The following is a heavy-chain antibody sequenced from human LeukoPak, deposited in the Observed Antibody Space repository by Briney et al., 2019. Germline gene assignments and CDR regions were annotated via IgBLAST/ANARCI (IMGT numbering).Heavy chain of an antibody. J-gene: IGHJ6*04. CDR2: IKHSGNT. D-gene: IGHD3-10*01. V-gene: IGHV4-34*01. CDR1: GGSFKDYY. CDR3: ARAKWFGGMDV. Sequence: PSETLSLTCPVYGGSFKDYYWSWIRQSPGKGLEWFGEIKHSGNTNYNPSLKSRVTISIDTSKNQFFLNLTSVTAADTAVYFCARAKWFGGMDVWGKGTTVTVSS.